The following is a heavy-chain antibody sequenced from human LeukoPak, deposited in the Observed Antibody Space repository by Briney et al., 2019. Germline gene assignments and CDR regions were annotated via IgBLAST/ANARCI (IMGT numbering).Heavy chain of an antibody. CDR2: MYSGDST. CDR1: GFXVRSNY. CDR3: ARADGYSSWFVH. J-gene: IGHJ5*02. V-gene: IGHV3-53*01. D-gene: IGHD5-18*01. Sequence: GGSLRLSCAASGFXVRSNYITWVRQAPGKGLEWVSVMYSGDSTYYDDSVKGRFTISRDNSKNTLDLQMNSLRDEDTGVYYCARADGYSSWFVHWGQGTLVTVSS.